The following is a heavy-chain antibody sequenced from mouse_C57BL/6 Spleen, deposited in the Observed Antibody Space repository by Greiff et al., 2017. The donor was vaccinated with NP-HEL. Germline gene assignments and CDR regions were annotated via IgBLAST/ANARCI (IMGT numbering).Heavy chain of an antibody. Sequence: VQRVESGPELVKPGASVRISCKASGYAFSSSWLNWVKQRPGKGLEWIGRIYPGDGDTNYNGKFKGKATLTADKSSSTAYMQLSSLTSEDSAVYFCARWNYSNLFDYWGQGTTLTVSS. J-gene: IGHJ2*01. CDR2: IYPGDGDT. V-gene: IGHV1-82*01. CDR3: ARWNYSNLFDY. D-gene: IGHD2-5*01. CDR1: GYAFSSSW.